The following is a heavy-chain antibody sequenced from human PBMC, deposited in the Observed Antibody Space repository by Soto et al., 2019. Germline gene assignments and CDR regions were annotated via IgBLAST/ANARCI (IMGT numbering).Heavy chain of an antibody. CDR2: VNGGGDIT. D-gene: IGHD2-15*01. CDR1: EFTFSSYS. CDR3: ARGDREDIAVVVGVRPGEYGVDV. J-gene: IGHJ6*02. Sequence: EVQLLESGGGLVQPGGSLRLSCAASEFTFSSYSMIWVRQAPGKGLEWVSGVNGGGDITYYAESVKGRFTISRDNSKNTLYLQINSLRYEDTAVYYCARGDREDIAVVVGVRPGEYGVDVWGQGTTVTVSS. V-gene: IGHV3-23*01.